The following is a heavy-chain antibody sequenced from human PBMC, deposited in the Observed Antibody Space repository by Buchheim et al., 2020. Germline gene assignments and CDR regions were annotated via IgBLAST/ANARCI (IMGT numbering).Heavy chain of an antibody. CDR3: ARSSGYDFYYYYGMDV. Sequence: EVQLLESGGGLVQPGGSLRLSCAASGFTFSSSWMSWVRQAPGKGLEWVANIKQDGSEKYYVDSGKGRFTISRDKAKNSLYLPMNSLRAEDTAVYYCARSSGYDFYYYYGMDVWGQGTT. J-gene: IGHJ6*02. D-gene: IGHD5-12*01. CDR2: IKQDGSEK. V-gene: IGHV3-7*01. CDR1: GFTFSSSW.